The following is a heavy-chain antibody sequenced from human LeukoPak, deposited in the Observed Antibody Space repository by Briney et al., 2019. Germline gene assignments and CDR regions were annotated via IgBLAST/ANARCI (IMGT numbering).Heavy chain of an antibody. CDR3: ALLAVASDFDY. D-gene: IGHD6-19*01. CDR2: IGSSGTAI. CDR1: GFPFSIYE. J-gene: IGHJ4*02. V-gene: IGHV3-48*03. Sequence: GGSLRLSCAVSGFPFSIYEMNWVRQAPGKGLEWVSNIGSSGTAIYYADSVKGRFSISRDNAKNSLYLQMNSLRVEDTAVYYCALLAVASDFDYWGQGALVTVSS.